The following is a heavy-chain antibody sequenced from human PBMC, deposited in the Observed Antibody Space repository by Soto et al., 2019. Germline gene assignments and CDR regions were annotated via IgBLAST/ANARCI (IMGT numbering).Heavy chain of an antibody. D-gene: IGHD5-12*01. V-gene: IGHV1-18*01. Sequence: ASVKVSCKASGYTFFTYDISWVRQAPGQGLEWMGWISTYSVDTNYAQKFQGRVTMTTDTSTTTAYLELRSLRSDDTAVYYCARHHGPTTSENWFDPWGQGTLVTVSS. J-gene: IGHJ5*02. CDR1: GYTFFTYD. CDR2: ISTYSVDT. CDR3: ARHHGPTTSENWFDP.